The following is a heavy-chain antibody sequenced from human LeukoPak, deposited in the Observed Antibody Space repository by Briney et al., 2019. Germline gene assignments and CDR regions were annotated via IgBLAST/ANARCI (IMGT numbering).Heavy chain of an antibody. CDR1: GYTFTGYY. CDR2: INPNSGGT. V-gene: IGHV1-2*02. CDR3: ARPYSRQENWFDP. J-gene: IGHJ5*02. Sequence: ASVKVSCKASGYTFTGYYMHWVRQAPGQGLEWMGWINPNSGGTNYTQKFQGRVTMTRDTSISTAYIELSRLRSDDTAVYYCARPYSRQENWFDPWGQGTLVTVSS. D-gene: IGHD6-13*01.